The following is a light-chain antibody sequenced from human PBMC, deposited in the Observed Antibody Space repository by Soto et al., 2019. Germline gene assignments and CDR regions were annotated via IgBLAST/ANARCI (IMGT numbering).Light chain of an antibody. J-gene: IGKJ1*01. CDR3: QQYNSYSGT. CDR1: QSISSW. CDR2: KAS. V-gene: IGKV1-5*03. Sequence: DIQMTQSPSTLSASVGDRVTITCRASQSISSWLAWYQQKPGKAPKLLIYKASSLESGIPARFSGGGSGTEFTLTISSLQSDDFATYYCQQYNSYSGTFGQGTKVEIQ.